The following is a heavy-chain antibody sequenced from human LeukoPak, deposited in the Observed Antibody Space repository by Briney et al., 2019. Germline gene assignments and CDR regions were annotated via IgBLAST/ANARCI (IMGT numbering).Heavy chain of an antibody. CDR3: ARSSGDIVVVPADY. Sequence: SVKVSCKAFGGTFSSYAISWVRQAPGQGLEWMGRIIPILGIANYAQKFQGRVTITADKSTSTAYMELSSLRSEDTAVYYCARSSGDIVVVPADYWGQGTLVTVSS. CDR1: GGTFSSYA. V-gene: IGHV1-69*04. D-gene: IGHD2-2*01. J-gene: IGHJ4*02. CDR2: IIPILGIA.